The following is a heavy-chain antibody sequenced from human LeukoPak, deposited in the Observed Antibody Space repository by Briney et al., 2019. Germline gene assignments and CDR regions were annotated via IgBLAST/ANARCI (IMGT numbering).Heavy chain of an antibody. D-gene: IGHD3-10*01. CDR1: GYTFTSYA. V-gene: IGHV1-2*02. CDR3: ARTGSGSFYYYYMDV. J-gene: IGHJ6*03. Sequence: ASVKVSCKASGYTFTSYAMNWVRQDPGQGLEWMGWINPNSGGTNYAQKFQGRVTMTRDTSTSTAYTELSRLRSDDTAVYYCARTGSGSFYYYYMDVWGKGTTVTVSS. CDR2: INPNSGGT.